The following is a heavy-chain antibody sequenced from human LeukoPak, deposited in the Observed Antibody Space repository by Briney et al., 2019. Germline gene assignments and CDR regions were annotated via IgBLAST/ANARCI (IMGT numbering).Heavy chain of an antibody. D-gene: IGHD5-24*01. Sequence: PETLSLTCSVSGGSLSGYYWSWIRRSPGKELEYIGYIHLSGSTRYNPSLTSRVTMSMDTSENQFSLKLSSVTATGTAVYYCARNSRDGYNKFDYWGQGTLVTVSS. V-gene: IGHV4-59*01. CDR3: ARNSRDGYNKFDY. CDR2: IHLSGST. J-gene: IGHJ4*02. CDR1: GGSLSGYY.